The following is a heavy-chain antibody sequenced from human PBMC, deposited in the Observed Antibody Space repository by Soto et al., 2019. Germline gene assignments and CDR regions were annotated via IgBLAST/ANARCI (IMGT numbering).Heavy chain of an antibody. V-gene: IGHV3-23*01. J-gene: IGHJ6*02. CDR2: IGGSGDNT. D-gene: IGHD1-1*01. CDR3: AKNQDNWFHFYYSYGLDV. Sequence: GGSLRLSCAASGFAFSSYAMSWVRQAPGKGLEWVSSIGGSGDNTYYADSVKGRFTVSRDIYTNTLFLQMNVLRAEDTAVYYCAKNQDNWFHFYYSYGLDVWGQGTAVTVSS. CDR1: GFAFSSYA.